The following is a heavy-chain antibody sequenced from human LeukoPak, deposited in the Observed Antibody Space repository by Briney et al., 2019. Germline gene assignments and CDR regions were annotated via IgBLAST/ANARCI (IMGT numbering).Heavy chain of an antibody. D-gene: IGHD1-26*01. V-gene: IGHV3-7*01. J-gene: IGHJ4*02. CDR3: AREALSGSYYGY. CDR1: GFTFSIYW. Sequence: GGSLRLSCAASGFTFSIYWISWVRQAPGKGLEWVANIKQDGSEKYYVDSVKGRFTISRDNAKNSLYLQMNSLRAEDTAVYYCAREALSGSYYGYWGQGTLVTVSS. CDR2: IKQDGSEK.